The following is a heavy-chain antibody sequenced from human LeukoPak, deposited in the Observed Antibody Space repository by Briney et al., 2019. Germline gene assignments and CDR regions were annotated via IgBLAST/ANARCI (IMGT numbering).Heavy chain of an antibody. Sequence: ASVKVSCKASGGTFSSYGISWVRQAPGQGLEWMGRIIPILGIANYAQKFQGRVTITADKSTSTAYMELSSLRSEDTAVYYCARVRYSGYDYPSYYYGMDVWGQGTTVTVSS. CDR1: GGTFSSYG. J-gene: IGHJ6*02. V-gene: IGHV1-69*04. D-gene: IGHD5-12*01. CDR2: IIPILGIA. CDR3: ARVRYSGYDYPSYYYGMDV.